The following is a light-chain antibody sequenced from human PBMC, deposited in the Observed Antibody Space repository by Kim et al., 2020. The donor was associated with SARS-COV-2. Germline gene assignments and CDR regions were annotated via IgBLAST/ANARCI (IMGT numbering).Light chain of an antibody. CDR3: QQYGSSPPT. CDR1: QSVSSSY. Sequence: SPGERATLSCLASQSVSSSYLAWYQQKPGQAPRLLIYGASSRATGIPDRFSVSGSGTDFTLTISRLEPEDFAVYYCQQYGSSPPTFGQGTKVDIK. CDR2: GAS. V-gene: IGKV3-20*01. J-gene: IGKJ1*01.